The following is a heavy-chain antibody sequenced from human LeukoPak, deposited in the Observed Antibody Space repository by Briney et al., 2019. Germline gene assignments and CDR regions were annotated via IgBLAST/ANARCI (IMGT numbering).Heavy chain of an antibody. CDR3: ATSPLALAAGGSVAFAY. J-gene: IGHJ4*02. V-gene: IGHV1-69*15. D-gene: IGHD6-13*01. Sequence: ASLKLSCKTSGGTLSTYTIRWVRQAPGQGLEWMGNIIPIFPTLNYAQSFQGRVTINADESTSTAYMGLSSLRSDDTAVYYCATSPLALAAGGSVAFAYWGQGTLVTVSS. CDR1: GGTLSTYT. CDR2: IIPIFPTL.